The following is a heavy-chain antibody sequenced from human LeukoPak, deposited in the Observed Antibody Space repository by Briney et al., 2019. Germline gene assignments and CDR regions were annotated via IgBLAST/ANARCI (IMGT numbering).Heavy chain of an antibody. CDR2: IYYSGST. CDR1: GGSISSYY. Sequence: ETLSLTCTVSGGSISSYYWSWVRQPPGKGLEWIGYIYYSGSTNYNPSLKSRVTISVDTSKNQFSLKLSSVTAADTAVYYCARARTTVTTGYNWFDPWGQGTLVTVSS. CDR3: ARARTTVTTGYNWFDP. V-gene: IGHV4-59*08. D-gene: IGHD4-11*01. J-gene: IGHJ5*02.